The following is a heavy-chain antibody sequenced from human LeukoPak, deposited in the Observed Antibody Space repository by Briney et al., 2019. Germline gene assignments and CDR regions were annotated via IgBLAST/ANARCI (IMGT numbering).Heavy chain of an antibody. CDR2: INPNSGGT. V-gene: IGHV1-2*02. Sequence: ASVKVSCKASGYTFTGYYMHWVRQAPGQGLGWMGWINPNSGGTNYAQKFQGRVTMTRDTSISTAYMELSRLRSDDTAVYYCARRGWNTELFEYWGQGTLVTVSS. CDR1: GYTFTGYY. J-gene: IGHJ4*02. CDR3: ARRGWNTELFEY. D-gene: IGHD3-10*01.